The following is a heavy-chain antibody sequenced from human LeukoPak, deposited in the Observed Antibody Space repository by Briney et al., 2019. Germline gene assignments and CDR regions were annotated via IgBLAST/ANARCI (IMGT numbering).Heavy chain of an antibody. CDR2: IKQDGSEK. CDR1: GFSFSTYW. V-gene: IGHV3-7*01. CDR3: ARVRGIQAGLDI. Sequence: GGSLRLSCAASGFSFSTYWMSWVRQAPEKGLEWVANIKQDGSEKYYVDSVKGRFTISRDNAKNSLYLQMNSLRAEDTAVYYCARVRGIQAGLDIWGQGTMVTVSS. J-gene: IGHJ3*02. D-gene: IGHD3/OR15-3a*01.